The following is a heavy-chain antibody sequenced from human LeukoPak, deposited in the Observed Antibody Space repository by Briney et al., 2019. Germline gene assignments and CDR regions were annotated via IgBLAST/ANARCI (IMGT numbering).Heavy chain of an antibody. D-gene: IGHD3-10*01. V-gene: IGHV4-30-4*01. Sequence: SETLSLTCTVSGGSISSGDYYWSWIRQPPGKGLEWIGYMYYSGSTYYNPSLKSRATISVDTSKNQFSLKLSSVTAADTAVYYCARDLRGFGELFSDYWGQGTLVTVSS. CDR1: GGSISSGDYY. J-gene: IGHJ4*02. CDR2: MYYSGST. CDR3: ARDLRGFGELFSDY.